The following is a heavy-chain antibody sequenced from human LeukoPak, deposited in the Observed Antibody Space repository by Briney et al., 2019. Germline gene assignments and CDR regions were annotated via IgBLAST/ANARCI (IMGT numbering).Heavy chain of an antibody. V-gene: IGHV3-15*01. CDR3: TWENYDFWSGYYTGYYYYYMDV. CDR2: IKSKTDGGTT. CDR1: GFTFSSYS. J-gene: IGHJ6*03. D-gene: IGHD3-3*01. Sequence: SGGSLRLSCAASGFTFSSYSMNWVRQVPGKGLEWVGRIKSKTDGGTTDYAAPVKGRFTISRDDSKNTLYLQMNSLKTEDTAVYYCTWENYDFWSGYYTGYYYYYMDVWGKGTTVTVSS.